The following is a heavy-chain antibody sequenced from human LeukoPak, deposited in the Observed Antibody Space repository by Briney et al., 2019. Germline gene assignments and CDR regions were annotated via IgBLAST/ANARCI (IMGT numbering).Heavy chain of an antibody. CDR1: GYTFTNYF. CDR3: ATDLLCSSTSCYIE. V-gene: IGHV1-46*01. J-gene: IGHJ4*02. Sequence: SVKVSCKASGYTFTNYFMHWVRQAPGQGLEWMGVINPSGGGTTYAQRFQGRVTMTEDTSTDTAYMELSSLRSEDTAVYYCATDLLCSSTSCYIEWGQGTLVTVSS. CDR2: INPSGGGT. D-gene: IGHD2-2*02.